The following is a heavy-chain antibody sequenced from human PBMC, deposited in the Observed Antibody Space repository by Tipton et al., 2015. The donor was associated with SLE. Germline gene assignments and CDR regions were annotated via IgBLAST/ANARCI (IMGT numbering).Heavy chain of an antibody. CDR3: ARAPRLGALDI. CDR1: GGSISSYY. J-gene: IGHJ3*02. CDR2: IYYSGST. D-gene: IGHD6-19*01. Sequence: LRLSCTVSGGSISSYYWSWIRQPPGKGLEWIGYIYYSGSTNYNPSLKSRVTISVETSKNQFSLRRSSVTAADTAVYYCARAPRLGALDIWGQGTMVTVSS. V-gene: IGHV4-59*08.